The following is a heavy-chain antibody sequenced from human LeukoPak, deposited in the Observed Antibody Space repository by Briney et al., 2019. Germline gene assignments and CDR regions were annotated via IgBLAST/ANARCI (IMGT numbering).Heavy chain of an antibody. Sequence: GGSLRLSCAASGITVGSNYMSWVRQAPGKGLEWVSIIYSGDHTYYADSVKGRFTISRDNAKNSLYLQMNSLRAEDTAVYYCARDPPNISPYYYGSGSLGYFDLWGRGTLVTVSS. CDR3: ARDPPNISPYYYGSGSLGYFDL. D-gene: IGHD3-10*01. CDR2: IYSGDHT. CDR1: GITVGSNY. J-gene: IGHJ2*01. V-gene: IGHV3-66*01.